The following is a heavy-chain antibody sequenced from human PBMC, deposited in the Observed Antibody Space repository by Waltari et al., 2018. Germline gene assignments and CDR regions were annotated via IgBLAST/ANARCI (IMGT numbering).Heavy chain of an antibody. CDR3: AEAIAARQDFQH. V-gene: IGHV4-34*01. D-gene: IGHD6-6*01. J-gene: IGHJ1*01. CDR2: INHSGST. CDR1: GGSFSGYY. Sequence: QVQLQQWGAGLLKPSETLSLTCAVYGGSFSGYYWSWIRQPPGKGLEWIGEINHSGSTNYNPYLNSRVTISVDTSKNQFSLKLSSVTAADTAVYYCAEAIAARQDFQHWGQGTLVTVSS.